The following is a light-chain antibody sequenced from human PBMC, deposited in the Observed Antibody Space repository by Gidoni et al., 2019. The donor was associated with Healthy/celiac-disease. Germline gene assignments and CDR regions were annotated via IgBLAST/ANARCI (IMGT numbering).Light chain of an antibody. CDR3: QQYNNWPPMYT. CDR2: GAS. Sequence: IVMTQSPATLSVSPGERATLSCRASQSVSSNLAWYQQKPGQAPRLLIYGASTRATGIPARFGGSGSGTEFTLTISSLQSEDFAVYYCQQYNNWPPMYTFGQGTKLEIK. J-gene: IGKJ2*01. CDR1: QSVSSN. V-gene: IGKV3-15*01.